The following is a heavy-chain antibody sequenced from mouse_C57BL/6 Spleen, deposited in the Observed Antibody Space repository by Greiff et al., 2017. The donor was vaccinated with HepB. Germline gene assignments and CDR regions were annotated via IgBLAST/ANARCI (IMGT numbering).Heavy chain of an antibody. CDR3: ARSAPIYYYGSSYVLFDY. CDR2: IYIGNGYT. V-gene: IGHV1-58*01. CDR1: GYTFTSYG. D-gene: IGHD1-1*01. J-gene: IGHJ2*01. Sequence: VQLKESGAELVRPGSSVKMSCKTSGYTFTSYGINWVKQRPGQGLEWIGYIYIGNGYTEYNEKFKGKATLTSDTSSSTAYMQLSSLTSEDSAIYFCARSAPIYYYGSSYVLFDYWGQGTTLTVSS.